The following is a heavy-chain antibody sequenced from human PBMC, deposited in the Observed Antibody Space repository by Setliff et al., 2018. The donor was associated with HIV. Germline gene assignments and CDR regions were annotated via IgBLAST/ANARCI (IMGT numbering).Heavy chain of an antibody. D-gene: IGHD3-22*01. V-gene: IGHV1-3*01. CDR1: GYTFTNFA. Sequence: ASVKVSCKASGYTFTNFAMHWVRQAPGQRLEWMGWINAGNGNTKYSQMFQGRVTITRDTSASTDYIELSSMRSEDTAVYYCARAAITMIVVIANYGMDVWGHGTTVTVTS. CDR3: ARAAITMIVVIANYGMDV. CDR2: INAGNGNT. J-gene: IGHJ6*02.